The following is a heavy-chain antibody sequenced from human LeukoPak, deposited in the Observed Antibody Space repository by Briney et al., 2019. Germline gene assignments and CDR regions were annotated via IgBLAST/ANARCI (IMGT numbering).Heavy chain of an antibody. CDR1: GGSLSGHY. D-gene: IGHD3-22*01. J-gene: IGHJ3*01. CDR3: ARLLDNDISGDPDTFDV. V-gene: IGHV4-59*11. CDR2: VSYTGRT. Sequence: SETLSLTCTVSGGSLSGHYWSWIRQPPGKRLEWIGYVSYTGRTKYNPTLQSRVTISIDTSKSQFSLKLTSETAADTAVYSCARLLDNDISGDPDTFDVWGQGTTVSVS.